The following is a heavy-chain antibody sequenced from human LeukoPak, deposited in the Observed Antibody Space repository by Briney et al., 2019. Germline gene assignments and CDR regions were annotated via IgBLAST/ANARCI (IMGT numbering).Heavy chain of an antibody. CDR2: IWYDGSNK. V-gene: IGHV3-33*01. CDR3: ARDRSTTAVDY. Sequence: GGSLRLSCAASGFTFSSYGMHWVRQAPGRGLEWVAVIWYDGSNKYYADSVEGRFTISRDNSKNTLYLQINGLRAEDTAVYYCARDRSTTAVDYWGQGTLVTVSS. CDR1: GFTFSSYG. D-gene: IGHD4-17*01. J-gene: IGHJ4*02.